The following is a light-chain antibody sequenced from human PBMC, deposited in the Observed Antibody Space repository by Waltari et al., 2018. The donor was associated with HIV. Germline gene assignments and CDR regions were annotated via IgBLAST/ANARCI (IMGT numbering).Light chain of an antibody. Sequence: QSVLTQPPSASGTPGQRVTISCSGSSSNLGSNYVYWYQQLPGTPPKLLIYRNNQRPSGVPDRFSGSKSGTSASRAISGLRSEDEADYYCAAWDDSLSAWVFGGGTKLTVL. CDR1: SSNLGSNY. CDR3: AAWDDSLSAWV. V-gene: IGLV1-47*01. CDR2: RNN. J-gene: IGLJ3*02.